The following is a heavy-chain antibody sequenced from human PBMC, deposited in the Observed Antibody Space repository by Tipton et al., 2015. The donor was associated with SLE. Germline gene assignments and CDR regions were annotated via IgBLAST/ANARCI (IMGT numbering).Heavy chain of an antibody. CDR2: IRYDGSNK. J-gene: IGHJ4*02. CDR1: GFTFSSYG. V-gene: IGHV3-30*02. Sequence: SLRLSCAASGFTFSSYGMHWVRQAPGKGLGWVAFIRYDGSNKYYADSVKGRFTISRDNSKNTLYLQMNSLRAEDTAVYYCARDKSGYDILTGWYFDYWGQGTLVTVSS. D-gene: IGHD3-9*01. CDR3: ARDKSGYDILTGWYFDY.